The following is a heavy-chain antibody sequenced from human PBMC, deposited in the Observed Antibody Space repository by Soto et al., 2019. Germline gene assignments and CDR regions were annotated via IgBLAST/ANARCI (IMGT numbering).Heavy chain of an antibody. CDR1: GDSVSSNIAT. J-gene: IGHJ5*02. V-gene: IGHV6-1*01. Sequence: QVQLQQSGPGLVKPSQTLSLTCAISGDSVSSNIATWNWIRQSPSRGLEWLGRTYYRSKWYNDYAVSVKSRXXIXPAXSKNQFSLQLNSVTPEDTAVYYCARANPTGGGYDRWGQGTLVTVSS. CDR3: ARANPTGGGYDR. CDR2: TYYRSKWYN. D-gene: IGHD5-12*01.